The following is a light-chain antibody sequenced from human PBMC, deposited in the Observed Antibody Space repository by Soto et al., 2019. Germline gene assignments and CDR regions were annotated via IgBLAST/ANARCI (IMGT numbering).Light chain of an antibody. CDR1: QSISSY. Sequence: EIVLTQSPATLSLSPGERATLSCRASQSISSYLAWYKQRPGQAPRLLIYDASNRATGIPDRFSGSGSGTEFNITISSLQSEDSAIYYCQKYNNWPRATFGGGTKVDIK. CDR2: DAS. V-gene: IGKV3-11*01. J-gene: IGKJ4*01. CDR3: QKYNNWPRAT.